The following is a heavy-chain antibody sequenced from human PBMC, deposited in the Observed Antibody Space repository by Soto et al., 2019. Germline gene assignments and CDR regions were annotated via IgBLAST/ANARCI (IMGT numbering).Heavy chain of an antibody. Sequence: GWSLRLSCQASGFNFCNYGIHCFRHAACKGLEWVAVITYDGSFQYYADSVKGRFTISRDNSKNTLSLHLNTLKPEDTAVYHCAKDRVGGTFYTPLAFWGQGTLVTVSS. CDR1: GFNFCNYG. CDR3: AKDRVGGTFYTPLAF. CDR2: ITYDGSFQ. V-gene: IGHV3-30*18. J-gene: IGHJ4*02. D-gene: IGHD1-7*01.